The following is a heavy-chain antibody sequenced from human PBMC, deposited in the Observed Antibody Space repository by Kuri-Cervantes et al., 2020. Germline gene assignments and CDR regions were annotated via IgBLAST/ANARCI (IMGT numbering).Heavy chain of an antibody. D-gene: IGHD5-24*01. V-gene: IGHV4-61*02. J-gene: IGHJ4*02. CDR1: GGSISSGSYY. Sequence: LRLSCTVSGGSISSGSYYWSWIRQPAGKGLEWIGRIYTSGSTNYNPSLKSRVTISVDTSKNQFSLKLSSVTAADTAVYYCASLSSKMATTGGYWGQGTLVTVSS. CDR2: IYTSGST. CDR3: ASLSSKMATTGGY.